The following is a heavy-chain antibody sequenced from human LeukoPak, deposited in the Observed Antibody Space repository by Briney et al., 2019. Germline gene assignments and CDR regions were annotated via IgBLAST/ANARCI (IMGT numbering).Heavy chain of an antibody. D-gene: IGHD2-2*01. CDR1: GGSISSSSYY. CDR3: ARLREGLLSDYFDY. Sequence: SETLPLTCTVSGGSISSSSYYWGWIRQPPGKGLEWIGSIYYSGSTYYNPSLKSRVTISVDTSKNQFSLKLSSVTAADTAVYYCARLREGLLSDYFDYWGPGTLVTVSS. V-gene: IGHV4-39*01. CDR2: IYYSGST. J-gene: IGHJ4*02.